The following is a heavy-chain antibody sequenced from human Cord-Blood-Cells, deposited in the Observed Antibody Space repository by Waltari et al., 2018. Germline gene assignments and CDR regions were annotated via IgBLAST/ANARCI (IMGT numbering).Heavy chain of an antibody. CDR3: AKDWHYGSGSYYDY. CDR2: ISYDGSNK. Sequence: QVQLVESGGGVVQPGRSLRLSCAASGFTFSGYGMHLVRQGPGKGLEWVAAISYDGSNKYYADSVKGRFTISRDNSKNTLYLQMNSLRAEDTAVYYCAKDWHYGSGSYYDYWGQGTLVTVSS. V-gene: IGHV3-30*18. J-gene: IGHJ4*02. CDR1: GFTFSGYG. D-gene: IGHD3-10*01.